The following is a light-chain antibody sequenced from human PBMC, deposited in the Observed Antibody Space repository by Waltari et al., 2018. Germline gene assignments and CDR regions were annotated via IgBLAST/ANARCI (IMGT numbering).Light chain of an antibody. Sequence: ETVLTQSPVTLSLSPRESATLSCRASQTVNTYLALYQQKPGQAPRLLIYDTSNRATGIPARFSGSGSGTDFTLTISSLEPEDFAVYYCQQRNSWPLTFGGGTKVGIK. J-gene: IGKJ4*01. CDR2: DTS. V-gene: IGKV3-11*01. CDR1: QTVNTY. CDR3: QQRNSWPLT.